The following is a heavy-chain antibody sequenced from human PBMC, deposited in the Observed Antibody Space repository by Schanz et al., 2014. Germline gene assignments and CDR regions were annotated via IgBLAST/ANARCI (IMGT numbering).Heavy chain of an antibody. J-gene: IGHJ4*02. CDR3: ARAGYCTSVSCSLFVSDY. V-gene: IGHV3-74*02. D-gene: IGHD2-2*03. Sequence: EVQLVESGGGLVQPGGSLRLSCAASGFTFSSHWMHWVRQDPGKGLVWVARINSVGSNTDYADSVTGRFTISRDSAENSLYLQMNSLRAEDTAVYYCARAGYCTSVSCSLFVSDYWGQGTLVTVSP. CDR1: GFTFSSHW. CDR2: INSVGSNT.